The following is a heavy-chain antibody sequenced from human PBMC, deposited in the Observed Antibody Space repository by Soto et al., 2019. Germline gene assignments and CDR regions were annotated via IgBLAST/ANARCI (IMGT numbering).Heavy chain of an antibody. Sequence: ASVKVSCKASGYTFTTYGITWVRQAPGQGLEWVGWISAYNGYTNYAQKFQGRVTMSTDTSTTAAYMELRSLRYDDTAVYYCARVDSSGWYEVDYWGQGTLVTVSS. V-gene: IGHV1-18*04. CDR3: ARVDSSGWYEVDY. CDR1: GYTFTTYG. D-gene: IGHD6-19*01. J-gene: IGHJ4*02. CDR2: ISAYNGYT.